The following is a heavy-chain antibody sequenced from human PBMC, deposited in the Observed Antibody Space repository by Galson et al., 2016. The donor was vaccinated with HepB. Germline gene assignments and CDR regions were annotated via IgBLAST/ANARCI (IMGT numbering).Heavy chain of an antibody. V-gene: IGHV5-10-1*01. CDR3: ARQGYYYYYMDG. D-gene: IGHD6-13*01. J-gene: IGHJ6*03. CDR2: IDPSESHT. CDR1: GYNFATYW. Sequence: QSGAEVKKPGESLRISCKGSGYNFATYWITWVRQMPGKGLEWMGRIDPSESHTNYSPSFQGHVTISADKSISTAYLQWSSLKASDSAVYYCARQGYYYYYMDGWGKGTTVTVSS.